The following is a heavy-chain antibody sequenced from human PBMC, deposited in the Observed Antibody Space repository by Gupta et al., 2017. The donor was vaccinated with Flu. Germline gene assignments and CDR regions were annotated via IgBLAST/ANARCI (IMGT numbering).Heavy chain of an antibody. CDR1: GGSIRSGGYY. CDR2: IYYSGST. V-gene: IGHV4-31*03. CDR3: ARGEGSSWYSPEWFDP. D-gene: IGHD6-13*01. J-gene: IGHJ5*02. Sequence: QVQLQESGPGLVKPSQTLSLTCTVSGGSIRSGGYYWSWIRQHPGKGLEWIGYIYYSGSTYYNPSLKSRVTISVDTSKNQFSLKLSSVTAADTAVYYCARGEGSSWYSPEWFDPWGQGTLVTVSS.